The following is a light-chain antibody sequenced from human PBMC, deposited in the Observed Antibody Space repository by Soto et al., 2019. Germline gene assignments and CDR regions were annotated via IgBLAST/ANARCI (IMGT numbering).Light chain of an antibody. CDR1: QGILDY. CDR2: AAS. CDR3: QKYNTAPQT. V-gene: IGKV1-27*01. Sequence: DMQMTQSPSSLSASVGDRVTITYRASQGILDYVAWFQQKPGKAPRLLIFAASTLHSGVPSRFSGSGAGIDFTLTISSLQPEDAATYYCQKYNTAPQTFGQGTTVEIK. J-gene: IGKJ1*01.